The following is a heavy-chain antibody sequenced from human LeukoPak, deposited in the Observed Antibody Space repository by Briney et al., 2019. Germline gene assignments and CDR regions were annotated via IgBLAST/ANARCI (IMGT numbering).Heavy chain of an antibody. CDR1: GFTFSSYW. CDR2: INSDGSST. J-gene: IGHJ6*03. D-gene: IGHD1-26*01. CDR3: ARDGSDRDHYYYYYYMDV. Sequence: GGSLRLSCAASGFTFSSYWMHWVRQAPGKGLVWVSRINSDGSSTSYADSVKGRFTISRDNAKNTLYLQMNSLRAEDTAVYYCARDGSDRDHYYYYYYMDVWGKGTTVTVSS. V-gene: IGHV3-74*01.